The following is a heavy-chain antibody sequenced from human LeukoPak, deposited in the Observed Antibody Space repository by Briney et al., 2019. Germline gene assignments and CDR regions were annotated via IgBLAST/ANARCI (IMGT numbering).Heavy chain of an antibody. Sequence: PGGSLRLSCAASGFTFSTNTMNWVRQAPGKGLEWVSSISSSSGYIYYADSVKGRITISRDNAKNSLYLQMNSLRAEDTAVYYCARDWNEYHSSLGVDYWGQGTLVTVSS. D-gene: IGHD1-1*01. CDR2: ISSSSGYI. J-gene: IGHJ4*02. V-gene: IGHV3-21*01. CDR1: GFTFSTNT. CDR3: ARDWNEYHSSLGVDY.